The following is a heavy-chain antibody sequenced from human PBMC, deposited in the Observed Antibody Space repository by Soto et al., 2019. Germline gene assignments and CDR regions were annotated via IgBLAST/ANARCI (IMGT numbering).Heavy chain of an antibody. D-gene: IGHD6-19*01. CDR2: MNPNSGNT. V-gene: IGHV1-8*01. CDR1: GYTFTSYD. Sequence: ASVKVSCKASGYTFTSYDINWVRQATGQGLEWMGWMNPNSGNTGYAQKFQGRVTMTRNTSISTAYMELSSLRSEDTAVYYCARGAGAVAGTFHYYYYMDVWGKGTTVTV. CDR3: ARGAGAVAGTFHYYYYMDV. J-gene: IGHJ6*03.